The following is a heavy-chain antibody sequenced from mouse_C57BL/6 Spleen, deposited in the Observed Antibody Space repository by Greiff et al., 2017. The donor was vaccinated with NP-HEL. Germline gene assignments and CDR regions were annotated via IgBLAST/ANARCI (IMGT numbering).Heavy chain of an antibody. D-gene: IGHD2-5*01. CDR2: IYPGAGDT. J-gene: IGHJ1*03. V-gene: IGHV1-82*01. Sequence: QVQLQQSGPELVKPGASVKISCKASGYAFSSSWMNWVKQRPGKGLEWIGRIYPGAGDTNYNGKFKGKATLPADKSSSTAYMQRSSLTSEYAAVYFCAREAYYSNLYWYFDVWCTGTTVTVSS. CDR3: AREAYYSNLYWYFDV. CDR1: GYAFSSSW.